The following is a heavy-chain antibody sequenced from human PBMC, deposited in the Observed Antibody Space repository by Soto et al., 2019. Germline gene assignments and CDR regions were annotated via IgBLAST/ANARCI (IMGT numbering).Heavy chain of an antibody. V-gene: IGHV3-23*04. Sequence: EVQLVESGGGLVQPGGYLRLSCAASGFTISTYAMTRVRQAPGKGLEWVSGISGSGGSTYHADSVKGRFTISRDSSKNTVYLQMNSLRAEDTAVYYCAKGVGAKRYYFDYWGQGTLVTVSS. D-gene: IGHD1-26*01. CDR2: ISGSGGST. J-gene: IGHJ4*02. CDR3: AKGVGAKRYYFDY. CDR1: GFTISTYA.